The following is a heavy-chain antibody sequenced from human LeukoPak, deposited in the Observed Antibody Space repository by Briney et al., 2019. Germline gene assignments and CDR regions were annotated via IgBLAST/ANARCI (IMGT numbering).Heavy chain of an antibody. Sequence: SQTLSLTCTVSGGSISSGDYYWGWIRQPPGKGLEWIGSIYHSGSTYYNPSLKSRVTISVDTSKNQFSLKLSSVTAADTAVYYCARQKRYVWGSYRFADYFDYWGQGTLVTVSS. CDR2: IYHSGST. D-gene: IGHD3-16*02. CDR1: GGSISSGDYY. CDR3: ARQKRYVWGSYRFADYFDY. V-gene: IGHV4-39*01. J-gene: IGHJ4*02.